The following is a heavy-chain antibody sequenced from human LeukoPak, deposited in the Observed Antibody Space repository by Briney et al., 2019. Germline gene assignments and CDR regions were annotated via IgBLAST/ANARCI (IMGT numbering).Heavy chain of an antibody. J-gene: IGHJ4*02. Sequence: PSETLPLTCTVSGGSISSSSYYWGWIRQPPGKGLEWIGSIYYSGSTYYNPSLKSQVTISVDTSKNRFSLKLSSVTAADTAVYYCARRRYGSGSYYFDYWGQGTLVTVSS. D-gene: IGHD3-10*01. CDR3: ARRRYGSGSYYFDY. CDR1: GGSISSSSYY. CDR2: IYYSGST. V-gene: IGHV4-39*01.